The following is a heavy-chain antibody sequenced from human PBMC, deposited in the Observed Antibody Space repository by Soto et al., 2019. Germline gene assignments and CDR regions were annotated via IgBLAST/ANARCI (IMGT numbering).Heavy chain of an antibody. V-gene: IGHV1-69*08. CDR2: IIPILGIA. CDR3: ARDSVAAHYYYYGMDV. Sequence: QVQLVQSGAEVKKPGSSVKVSCKASGGTFSSYTISWVRQAPGQGLEWMGRIIPILGIANYAQKFQGRVTMTADKPTSTAYMELSSLRSEDTAVYYCARDSVAAHYYYYGMDVWGQGTTVTVSS. J-gene: IGHJ6*02. D-gene: IGHD6-19*01. CDR1: GGTFSSYT.